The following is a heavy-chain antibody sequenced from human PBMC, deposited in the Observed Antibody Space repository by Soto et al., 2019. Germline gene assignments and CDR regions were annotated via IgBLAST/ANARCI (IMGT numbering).Heavy chain of an antibody. CDR2: IYYSGST. CDR3: ARAPGGGLFSYYFDY. J-gene: IGHJ4*02. CDR1: GGSVNNGYYY. Sequence: SETLSLTCTVSGGSVNNGYYYWNWIRQHPGKGLEWIGYIYYSGSTYYNPSLKSRITMSLDTSENQFSLTLSSVTAADTAVYYCARAPGGGLFSYYFDYWGQGSLVTVSS. D-gene: IGHD6-6*01. V-gene: IGHV4-31*03.